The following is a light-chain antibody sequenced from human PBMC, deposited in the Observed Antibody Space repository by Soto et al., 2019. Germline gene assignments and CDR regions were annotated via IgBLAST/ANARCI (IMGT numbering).Light chain of an antibody. Sequence: DIQMTQSPPTLSASVGDRVTIACRASQSISIWLAWYQQKPGKAPKLLIYKASTLESGVPSRFSGSGSGTEFTLTISSLQPDDFATYYCQQYNSYPTFGGGTKVEIK. V-gene: IGKV1-5*03. CDR3: QQYNSYPT. J-gene: IGKJ4*01. CDR1: QSISIW. CDR2: KAS.